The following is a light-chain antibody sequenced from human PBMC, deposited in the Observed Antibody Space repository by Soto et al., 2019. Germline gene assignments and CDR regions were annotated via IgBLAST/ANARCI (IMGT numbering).Light chain of an antibody. CDR2: DAS. J-gene: IGKJ3*01. Sequence: EIVLTQSPATLSLSPGEGATLSCRASQSVSSYLAWYQQKPGQAPRLLIYDASNRATGIPARFSGSGSGTDFTLTISSLEPEDFAVYYCQQRSNWSFTFGPGTKVDIK. CDR3: QQRSNWSFT. V-gene: IGKV3-11*01. CDR1: QSVSSY.